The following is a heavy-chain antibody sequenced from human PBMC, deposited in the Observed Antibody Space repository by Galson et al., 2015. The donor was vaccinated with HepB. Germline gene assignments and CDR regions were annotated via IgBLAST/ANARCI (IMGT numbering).Heavy chain of an antibody. Sequence: SLRLSCAASGFTFNSYAMSWVRQAPGKGLEWVSSVSGSGGSTYYADSVRGRFTISRDSSNNTLYLEMTSLRVEDTAVYYCARAGPYYDSSGLDYWGQGTLVTVSS. J-gene: IGHJ4*02. CDR3: ARAGPYYDSSGLDY. CDR2: VSGSGGST. CDR1: GFTFNSYA. V-gene: IGHV3-23*01. D-gene: IGHD3-22*01.